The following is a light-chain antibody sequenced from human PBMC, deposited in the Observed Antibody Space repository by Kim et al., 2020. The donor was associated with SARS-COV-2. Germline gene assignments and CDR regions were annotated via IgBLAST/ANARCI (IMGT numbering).Light chain of an antibody. J-gene: IGLJ2*01. CDR3: SSYTARTTLV. V-gene: IGLV2-14*03. CDR1: SSDVGGYDH. CDR2: DVN. Sequence: GQSIPISCTETSSDVGGYDHVSWYQQYPGKAPKLMIYDVNHRPSGVSNRFSGSKSGKTASLTISGLQAEDEADYYCSSYTARTTLVFGGGTQLTVL.